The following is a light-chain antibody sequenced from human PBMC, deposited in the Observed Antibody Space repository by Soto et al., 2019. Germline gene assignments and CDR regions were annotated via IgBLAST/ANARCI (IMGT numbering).Light chain of an antibody. CDR2: GAS. Sequence: EIVMTQSPATLSVSPGERATLSCTASQSVSSTLAWYQQKPGQAPRLLIYGASTRATGIPARFSGSGSGTEFTLTISSLQSEDFAVCYCQQYNNWPLTFGGGTKVEIK. CDR1: QSVSST. V-gene: IGKV3-15*01. CDR3: QQYNNWPLT. J-gene: IGKJ4*01.